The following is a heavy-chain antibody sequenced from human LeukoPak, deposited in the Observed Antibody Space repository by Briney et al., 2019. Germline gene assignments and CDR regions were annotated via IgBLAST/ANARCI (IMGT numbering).Heavy chain of an antibody. CDR3: ARTCSSTSCSDFDY. CDR2: MNPNSGNT. CDR1: GYTFTSYD. V-gene: IGHV1-8*03. D-gene: IGHD2-2*01. J-gene: IGHJ4*02. Sequence: GASVKVSCKASGYTFTSYDINWVRQATGQGLEWMGWMNPNSGNTGYAQKFQGRVTITRNTSISTAHMELSSLTSEDTAVYYCARTCSSTSCSDFDYWGQGTLVTVSS.